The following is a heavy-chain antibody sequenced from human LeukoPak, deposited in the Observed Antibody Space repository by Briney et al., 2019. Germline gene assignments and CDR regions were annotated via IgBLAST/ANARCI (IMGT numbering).Heavy chain of an antibody. CDR1: GFTVSSNY. V-gene: IGHV3-7*01. CDR2: IKQDGSEK. CDR3: ARVEASGYDYGAFDY. J-gene: IGHJ4*02. D-gene: IGHD5-12*01. Sequence: GGSLRLSCAASGFTVSSNYMSWVRQAPGKGLEWVANIKQDGSEKYYVDSVKGRFTISRDNAKNSLYLQMNSLRAEDTAVYYCARVEASGYDYGAFDYWGQGTLVTVSS.